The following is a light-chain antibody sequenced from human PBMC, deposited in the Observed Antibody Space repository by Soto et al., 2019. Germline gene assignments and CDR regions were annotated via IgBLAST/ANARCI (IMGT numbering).Light chain of an antibody. CDR2: EVN. J-gene: IGLJ1*01. V-gene: IGLV2-14*01. Sequence: QSALTQPASVSGSPGQSITISCTGSSSDVGGYNYVSWYQHHPARAPKLMIYEVNNRPSGVSNRFSGSKSGNTASLTISGLQAEDEVDYYCSSYTSSSTYVFGTGTKVTVL. CDR3: SSYTSSSTYV. CDR1: SSDVGGYNY.